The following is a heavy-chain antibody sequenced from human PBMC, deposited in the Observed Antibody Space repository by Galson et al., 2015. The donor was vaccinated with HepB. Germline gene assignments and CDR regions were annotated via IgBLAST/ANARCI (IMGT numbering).Heavy chain of an antibody. CDR1: GFTFSSYS. CDR3: ARGGSTSCFDY. J-gene: IGHJ4*02. CDR2: ISSSSSYI. D-gene: IGHD2-2*01. Sequence: SLRLSCAASGFTFSSYSMNWVRQAPGKGLEWVSSISSSSSYIYYADSLKGRFTISRDNAKNSLYLQMNSLRAEDTAVYYCARGGSTSCFDYWGQGTLVTVSS. V-gene: IGHV3-21*01.